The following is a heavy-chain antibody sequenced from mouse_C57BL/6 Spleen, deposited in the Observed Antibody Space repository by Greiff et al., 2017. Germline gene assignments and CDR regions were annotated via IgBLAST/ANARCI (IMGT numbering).Heavy chain of an antibody. D-gene: IGHD1-1*01. Sequence: EVQGVESGEGLVKPGGSLKLSCAASGFTFSSYAMSWVRQTPEKRLEWVAYISSGGDYIYYADTVKGRFTISRDNARNTLYLQMSSLKSEDTAMYYGTRGAYYYGSSYDFDYWGQGTTLTVSS. J-gene: IGHJ2*01. CDR2: ISSGGDYI. CDR1: GFTFSSYA. CDR3: TRGAYYYGSSYDFDY. V-gene: IGHV5-9-1*02.